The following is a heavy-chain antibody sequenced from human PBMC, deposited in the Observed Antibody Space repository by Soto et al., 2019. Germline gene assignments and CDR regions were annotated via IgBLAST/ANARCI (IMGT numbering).Heavy chain of an antibody. CDR2: ISTYNGNT. J-gene: IGHJ4*02. V-gene: IGHV1-18*04. Sequence: ASVKVSCKASGYTFTSYGISWVRQAPGQGLEWMGWISTYNGNTNYAQKLQDRVTMTTDTSTSTAYMELRSLRSDDTAVYYCASGSSWYPVEYYFDYWGQGTLVTVSS. CDR1: GYTFTSYG. CDR3: ASGSSWYPVEYYFDY. D-gene: IGHD6-13*01.